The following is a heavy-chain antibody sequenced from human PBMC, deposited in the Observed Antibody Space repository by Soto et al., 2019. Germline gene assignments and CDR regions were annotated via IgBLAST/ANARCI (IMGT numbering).Heavy chain of an antibody. J-gene: IGHJ6*02. CDR1: GFTVRSNY. CDR2: IYSGGTT. Sequence: GALRLSCAASGFTVRSNYMSWVRQAPGKGLEWVSVIYSGGTTYYADSVKGRFTISRDNSKNTLYLQMNSLKASDTAMYYCARLNPSSGYYSDYYYYGMDVWGQGTTVTVSS. CDR3: ARLNPSSGYYSDYYYYGMDV. D-gene: IGHD3-22*01. V-gene: IGHV3-53*01.